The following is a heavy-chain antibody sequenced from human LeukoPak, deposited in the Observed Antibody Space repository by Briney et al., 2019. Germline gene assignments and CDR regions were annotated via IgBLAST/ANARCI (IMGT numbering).Heavy chain of an antibody. V-gene: IGHV3-43*02. J-gene: IGHJ4*02. CDR1: GFTFGDYS. CDR3: AKGLHGVSFSFDY. D-gene: IGHD5-24*01. Sequence: PGGSLRLSCAASGFTFGDYSMHWVRQTPGKGLEWVSLINGDALTAHYGDSVRGRFTISRNNSKNSLYLQMNGLRTEDTVFYYCAKGLHGVSFSFDYWGRGTLVTVSS. CDR2: INGDALTA.